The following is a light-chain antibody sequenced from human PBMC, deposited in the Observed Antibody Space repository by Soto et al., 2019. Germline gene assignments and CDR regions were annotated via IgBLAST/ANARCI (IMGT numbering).Light chain of an antibody. CDR3: SSYTSIYVV. J-gene: IGLJ2*01. V-gene: IGLV2-14*01. CDR2: EVS. CDR1: SSDVGGYNY. Sequence: QSALTQPASVSGSPGQSITISCTGTSSDVGGYNYVSWYQQHPGKAPKLMIYEVSNWPSGVSNRFSGSKSGNTASLTISGLQAEDEADYYCSSYTSIYVVFGGGTKLTVL.